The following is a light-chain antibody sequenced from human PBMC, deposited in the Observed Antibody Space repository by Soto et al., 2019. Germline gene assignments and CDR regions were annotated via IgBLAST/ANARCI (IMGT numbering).Light chain of an antibody. V-gene: IGLV2-23*01. CDR2: KGS. CDR3: CSYAGSSTPYV. CDR1: SSDVGSYNL. J-gene: IGLJ1*01. Sequence: QSALTQPASVSGSPGQSITISCTGTSSDVGSYNLVSWYQQHPGKAPKLMIYKGSKRPSGVSKRFSGSKSGNTASLTISGLQAEDEADYYCCSYAGSSTPYVFGTGTKLTVL.